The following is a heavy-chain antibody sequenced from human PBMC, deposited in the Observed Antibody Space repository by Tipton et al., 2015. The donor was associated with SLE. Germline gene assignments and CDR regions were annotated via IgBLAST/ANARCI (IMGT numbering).Heavy chain of an antibody. CDR1: GGYSSSGHYY. CDR2: LYTSGST. V-gene: IGHV4-61*09. J-gene: IGHJ4*02. CDR3: ARDPAGGSGF. Sequence: TLSLTCIVSGGYSSSGHYYWGWIRQPAGKGLEWIGHLYTSGSTNYNASLKSRVAISLDTSKNEFSLKLRSVTAADTAVYYCARDPAGGSGFWGQGMLVTVSS. D-gene: IGHD5-12*01.